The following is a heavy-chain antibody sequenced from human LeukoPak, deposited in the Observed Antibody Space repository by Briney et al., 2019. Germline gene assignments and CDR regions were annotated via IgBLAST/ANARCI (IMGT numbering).Heavy chain of an antibody. V-gene: IGHV1-18*01. CDR1: GYTFTSYG. J-gene: IGHJ3*02. Sequence: ASVKVSCKASGYTFTSYGIIWVRQAPGQGLEWMGWISAYNGNTNYAQKLQGRVTMTTDTSTSTAYLELRSLRSDDTAVYYCARDRAAAGSALNSAAFDIWGQGTMVTVSS. CDR3: ARDRAAAGSALNSAAFDI. CDR2: ISAYNGNT. D-gene: IGHD6-13*01.